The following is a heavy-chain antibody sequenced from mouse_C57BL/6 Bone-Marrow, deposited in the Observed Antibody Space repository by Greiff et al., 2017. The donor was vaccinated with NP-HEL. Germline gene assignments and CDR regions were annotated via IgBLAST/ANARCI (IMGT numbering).Heavy chain of an antibody. CDR1: GYTFTSYW. CDR2: IYPSDSET. CDR3: ARSGVTTPHYFDY. D-gene: IGHD2-2*01. J-gene: IGHJ2*01. V-gene: IGHV1-61*01. Sequence: QVQLQQPGAELVRPGSSVKLSCKASGYTFTSYWMDRVKQRPGQGLEWIGNIYPSDSETHYNQKFKDKATLTVDKSSSTAYMQLSSLTSEDSAVYYCARSGVTTPHYFDYWGQGTTLTVSS.